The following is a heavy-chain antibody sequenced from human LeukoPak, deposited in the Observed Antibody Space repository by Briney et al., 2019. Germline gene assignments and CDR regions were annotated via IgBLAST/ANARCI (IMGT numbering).Heavy chain of an antibody. Sequence: ASVKVSCKASGYTFTSYDINWVRQATGQGLEWMGWMNPNSGNTGYAQKFQGRVTITRNTSISTAYMELSSLRSEDTAVYYCARGPSGATSYYMDVWAKGTTVTVSS. V-gene: IGHV1-8*03. D-gene: IGHD1-26*01. J-gene: IGHJ6*03. CDR3: ARGPSGATSYYMDV. CDR1: GYTFTSYD. CDR2: MNPNSGNT.